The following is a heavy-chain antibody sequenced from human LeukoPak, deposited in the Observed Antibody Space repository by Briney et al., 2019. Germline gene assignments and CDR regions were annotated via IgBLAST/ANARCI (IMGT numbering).Heavy chain of an antibody. CDR3: AKSKTYGDFGYFDY. CDR1: GFSFSSYG. D-gene: IGHD4-17*01. CDR2: ISHDGNDK. V-gene: IGHV3-30*18. Sequence: GRSLRLSCAASGFSFSSYGMNWVRQAPGQGLEWVAFISHDGNDKDYADSVKGRFTISRDNSKNTLHVQMNSLRAEDTAMYYCAKSKTYGDFGYFDYWGQGILVTVSS. J-gene: IGHJ4*02.